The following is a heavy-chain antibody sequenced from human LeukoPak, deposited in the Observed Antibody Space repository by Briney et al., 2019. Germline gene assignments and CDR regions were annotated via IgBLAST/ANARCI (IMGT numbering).Heavy chain of an antibody. V-gene: IGHV3-74*01. J-gene: IGHJ4*02. Sequence: GGSLRLSCAGSGFTFSTYWMHWVRQAPGGGLVWVSGINTDGSTTSYADTVKGRFTISRDNAKNTVYLQMSSLRAEDTAVYYCAKESGYDVDLEYWGQGALVTVSS. D-gene: IGHD5-12*01. CDR2: INTDGSTT. CDR1: GFTFSTYW. CDR3: AKESGYDVDLEY.